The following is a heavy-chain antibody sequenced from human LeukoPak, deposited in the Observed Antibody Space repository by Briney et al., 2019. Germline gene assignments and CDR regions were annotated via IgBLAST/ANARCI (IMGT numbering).Heavy chain of an antibody. CDR3: ARDAEWELFDY. CDR2: ISSSSSYI. J-gene: IGHJ4*02. V-gene: IGHV3-21*01. Sequence: GGSLRLSCAAPGFTFSSYSMNWVRQAPGKGLEWVSSISSSSSYIYYADSVKGRFTISRDNAKNSLYLQMNSLRAEDTAVYYCARDAEWELFDYWGQGTLVTVSS. CDR1: GFTFSSYS. D-gene: IGHD1-26*01.